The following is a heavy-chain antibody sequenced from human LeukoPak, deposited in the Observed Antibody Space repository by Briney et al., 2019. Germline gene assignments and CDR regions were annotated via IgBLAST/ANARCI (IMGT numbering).Heavy chain of an antibody. CDR1: GYSFISYW. J-gene: IGHJ4*02. CDR3: ARGGSRLNRYYDY. V-gene: IGHV5-51*01. CDR2: IYPCDSDN. D-gene: IGHD3-9*01. Sequence: GESLKISCKGSGYSFISYWIGRVRQMPGKGLEGMGIIYPCDSDNIYCPSFQGQGPITSKKYASNACLQCSNQQAPDTAMYYWARGGSRLNRYYDYWGQGTLVTVSS.